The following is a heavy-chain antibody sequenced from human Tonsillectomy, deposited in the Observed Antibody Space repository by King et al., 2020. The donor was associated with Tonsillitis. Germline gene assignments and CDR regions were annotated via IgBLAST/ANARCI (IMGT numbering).Heavy chain of an antibody. CDR1: GFPFNSYG. J-gene: IGHJ4*02. D-gene: IGHD5-24*01. CDR3: GKARLVEMATGIDC. V-gene: IGHV3-30*02. CDR2: IRYDGSDK. Sequence: VQLVESGGGVVQPGGSLRLSCAASGFPFNSYGIHWVRQAPGKGLEWVTFIRYDGSDKYYADSVKGRFTISKDNSKNTVYLQMNSLRVEDTAVYYCGKARLVEMATGIDCGGQGTLVTVSS.